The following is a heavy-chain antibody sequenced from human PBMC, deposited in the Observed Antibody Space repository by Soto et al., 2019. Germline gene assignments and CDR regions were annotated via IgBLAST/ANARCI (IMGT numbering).Heavy chain of an antibody. CDR3: ARDPRYCSGGNCYSAGKDHYYYYMDV. D-gene: IGHD2-15*01. Sequence: QVQLVESGGGLVKPGGSLRLSCAASGFTFSDYYMSWIRQAPGKGLAWVSYISSGGSPIYYTDSVKGRFTISRDNAENSLYLQMNSLRAEDTAVYYCARDPRYCSGGNCYSAGKDHYYYYMDVWGKGTTVTVSS. J-gene: IGHJ6*03. CDR1: GFTFSDYY. CDR2: ISSGGSPI. V-gene: IGHV3-11*01.